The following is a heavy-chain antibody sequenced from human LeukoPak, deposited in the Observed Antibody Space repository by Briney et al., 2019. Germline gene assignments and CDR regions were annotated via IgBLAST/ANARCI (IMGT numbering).Heavy chain of an antibody. CDR2: IYYSGST. Sequence: PSETLSLICTVSGGSINNYFWSWIRQPPGKGLEWIGYIYYSGSTNYNPSLKSRVTISVDTSKNQFSLKLSSVTAADTAVYYCARQGYYDYVWGSYRFPTPFDYWGQGTLVTVSS. V-gene: IGHV4-59*08. D-gene: IGHD3-16*02. CDR1: GGSINNYF. CDR3: ARQGYYDYVWGSYRFPTPFDY. J-gene: IGHJ4*02.